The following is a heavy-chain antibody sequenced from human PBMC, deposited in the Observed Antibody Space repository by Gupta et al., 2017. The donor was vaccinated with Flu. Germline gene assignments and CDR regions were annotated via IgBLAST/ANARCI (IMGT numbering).Heavy chain of an antibody. V-gene: IGHV4-39*02. CDR2: IYYSGPT. CDR1: GGSISTSSYY. D-gene: IGHD6-19*01. CDR3: ARERSAWPNCFDP. J-gene: IGHJ5*02. Sequence: QLQLQESGPGLVKASETLSLTCTVSGGSISTSSYYWGWIRQSPGKRLEWIGSIYYSGPTYYNPSLNSRVTISLDTSKNQFSLELHSVTAADTAVYYCARERSAWPNCFDPWGQGTLVSVSS.